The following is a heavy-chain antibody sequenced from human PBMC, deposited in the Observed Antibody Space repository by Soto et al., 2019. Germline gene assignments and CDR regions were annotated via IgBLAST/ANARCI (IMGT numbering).Heavy chain of an antibody. D-gene: IGHD1-26*01. J-gene: IGHJ6*02. CDR2: IIPIYGTA. Sequence: QVQLVQSGAAVKKPGSSVKVSCKASGGTFSSFTISWVRPAPGQGLEWMGGIIPIYGTANYAQKFQGRVTITADASTRTAYMELSSLRSEDTAVYYCAKDRRADWESYYYYAMDVWGQGTTVTVSS. CDR3: AKDRRADWESYYYYAMDV. CDR1: GGTFSSFT. V-gene: IGHV1-69*01.